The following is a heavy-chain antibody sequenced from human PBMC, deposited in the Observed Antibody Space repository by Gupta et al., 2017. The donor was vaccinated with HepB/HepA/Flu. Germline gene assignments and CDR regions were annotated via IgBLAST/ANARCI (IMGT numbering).Heavy chain of an antibody. Sequence: EVQLVESGGGVVQPGRSLRLSCAASGFTFDDYAMHWVRQVPGKGLEWVSGISGNSDRIGYADSVKGRFTISRDNAKNSLYLQMNSLRAEDMALYYCAKQGYCSGGSCYSQDAFDIWGQGTMVTVSS. D-gene: IGHD2-15*01. CDR1: GFTFDDYA. V-gene: IGHV3-9*03. J-gene: IGHJ3*02. CDR2: ISGNSDRI. CDR3: AKQGYCSGGSCYSQDAFDI.